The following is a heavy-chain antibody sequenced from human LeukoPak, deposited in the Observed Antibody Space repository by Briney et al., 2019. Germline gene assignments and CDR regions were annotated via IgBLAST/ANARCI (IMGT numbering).Heavy chain of an antibody. CDR1: GFTFNIYG. J-gene: IGHJ4*02. CDR3: AKDRSGSSPLYYFDY. CDR2: ISYDGSNK. D-gene: IGHD1-26*01. V-gene: IGHV3-30*18. Sequence: GGSLRLSCAASGFTFNIYGMHWVRQAPGKGLEWVAVISYDGSNKYYADSVKGRFTISRDNSKNTLYLQMNSLRAEDTAVYYCAKDRSGSSPLYYFDYWGQGTLVTVSS.